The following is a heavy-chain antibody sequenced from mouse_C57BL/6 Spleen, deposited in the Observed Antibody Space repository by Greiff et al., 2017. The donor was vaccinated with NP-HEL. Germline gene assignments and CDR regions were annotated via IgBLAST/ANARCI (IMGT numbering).Heavy chain of an antibody. CDR3: ARKAAVYYDYVFDY. Sequence: EVQLQQSGPELVKPGASVKISCKASGYTFTDYYMNWVKQSPGKSLEWIGDINPNYGGTSYNQKFKGKATLTVDKSSSTAYMELRSLTSEDSAVYYCARKAAVYYDYVFDYWGQGTTLTVSS. D-gene: IGHD2-4*01. J-gene: IGHJ2*01. CDR1: GYTFTDYY. CDR2: INPNYGGT. V-gene: IGHV1-26*01.